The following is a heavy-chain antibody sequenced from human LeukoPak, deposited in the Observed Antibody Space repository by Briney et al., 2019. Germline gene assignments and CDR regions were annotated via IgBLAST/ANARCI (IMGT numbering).Heavy chain of an antibody. CDR2: VSPSGGST. Sequence: ASVKVSCKTSGYSFTNFYIHWVRQAPGQGLEWMGMVSPSGGSTISAQKFQDRVNMTTDTSTRTVYMEMTGLTSDDTGIYYCARDAFWGQGTQVTVSS. CDR3: ARDAF. V-gene: IGHV1-46*01. D-gene: IGHD3-3*02. J-gene: IGHJ4*02. CDR1: GYSFTNFY.